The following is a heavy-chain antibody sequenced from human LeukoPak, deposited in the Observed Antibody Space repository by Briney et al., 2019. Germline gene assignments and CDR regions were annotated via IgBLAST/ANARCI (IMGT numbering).Heavy chain of an antibody. CDR3: ARNRGTAMVPLYYYYGMDV. Sequence: PGGSLRLSCAASGFTFSSYWMHWVRQAPGKGLVWVSRINSDGSSTSYADSVRGRFTISRDNAKNTLYLQMNSLRAEDTAVYYCARNRGTAMVPLYYYYGMDVWGQGTTVTVSS. D-gene: IGHD5-18*01. J-gene: IGHJ6*02. V-gene: IGHV3-74*01. CDR2: INSDGSST. CDR1: GFTFSSYW.